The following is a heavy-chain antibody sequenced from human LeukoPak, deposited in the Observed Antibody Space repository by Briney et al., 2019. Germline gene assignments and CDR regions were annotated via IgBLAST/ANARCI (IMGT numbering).Heavy chain of an antibody. Sequence: PGGSLRLSCAASGFTFSSYSMNWVRQAPGKGLEWVSSISSSSSYIYYADSVKGRFTISRDNAENSLYLQMNSLRAEDTAVYYCARGLGGWFDPWGQGTLVTVSS. CDR3: ARGLGGWFDP. CDR2: ISSSSSYI. CDR1: GFTFSSYS. J-gene: IGHJ5*02. V-gene: IGHV3-21*01.